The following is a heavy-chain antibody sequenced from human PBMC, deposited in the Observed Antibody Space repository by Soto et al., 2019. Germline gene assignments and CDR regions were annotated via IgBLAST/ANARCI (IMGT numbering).Heavy chain of an antibody. Sequence: QVQLVQSGAEVKKPGASVKVSCKASGYTFTTYDINWVRQATGQGLEWMGWMNPNSGNTGYAQKFQGRVTMTRNTSISTAYMELSSLRSEDTAVYHCATRGYCSSTSCYDLGYWGQGTLVTVSS. D-gene: IGHD2-2*01. CDR3: ATRGYCSSTSCYDLGY. J-gene: IGHJ4*02. CDR1: GYTFTTYD. CDR2: MNPNSGNT. V-gene: IGHV1-8*01.